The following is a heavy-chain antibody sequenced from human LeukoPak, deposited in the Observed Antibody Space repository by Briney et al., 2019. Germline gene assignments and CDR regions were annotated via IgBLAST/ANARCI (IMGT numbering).Heavy chain of an antibody. V-gene: IGHV3-30*04. Sequence: GGSLSLSCAASGFTFSSYAMHWVRQAPGKGLEWVAVISYDGSNKYYADSVKGRFTISRDNSKNTLYLQMNSLRAEDTAVYYCAKEGTSSGWYLFADYWGQGTLVTVSS. CDR1: GFTFSSYA. J-gene: IGHJ4*02. CDR3: AKEGTSSGWYLFADY. D-gene: IGHD6-19*01. CDR2: ISYDGSNK.